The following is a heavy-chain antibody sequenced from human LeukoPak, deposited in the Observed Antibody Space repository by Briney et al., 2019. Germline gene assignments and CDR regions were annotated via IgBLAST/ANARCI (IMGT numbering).Heavy chain of an antibody. CDR3: AKDGHCPDSICPTNIAVAGYVDS. CDR2: INYNGRNT. D-gene: IGHD6-19*01. CDR1: GFTVSSNY. V-gene: IGHV3-53*01. Sequence: GGSLRLSCAASGFTVSSNYMSWVRQAPGKGLEWVSIINYNGRNTYYADSVKGRFTISRDNSKNMVYLQMNRLRAEDTAIYYCAKDGHCPDSICPTNIAVAGYVDSWGQGTLVTVSS. J-gene: IGHJ4*02.